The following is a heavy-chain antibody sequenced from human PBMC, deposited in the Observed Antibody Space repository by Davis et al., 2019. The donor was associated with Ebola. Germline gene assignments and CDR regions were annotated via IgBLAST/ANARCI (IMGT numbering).Heavy chain of an antibody. Sequence: AASVKVSCKTPGYTFTNYAMHWVRQAPGQRLEWMGWIHGGNGNRKYSQKFQGRVTITMDTSASTAYMELSSLRSEDTAVYYCAAERYCGGDCYSDYWGQGTLVTVSS. CDR1: GYTFTNYA. V-gene: IGHV1-3*01. J-gene: IGHJ4*02. D-gene: IGHD2-21*02. CDR3: AAERYCGGDCYSDY. CDR2: IHGGNGNR.